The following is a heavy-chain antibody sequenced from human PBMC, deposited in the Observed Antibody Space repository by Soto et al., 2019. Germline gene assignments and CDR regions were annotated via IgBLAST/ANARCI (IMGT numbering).Heavy chain of an antibody. CDR1: GFTFSSFS. CDR2: ISSSSSYI. D-gene: IGHD4-17*01. V-gene: IGHV3-21*01. Sequence: GGSLRHCCAASGFTFSSFSMNWVRQAPGKGLEWVSSISSSSSYIYYADSVKGRFTISRDNAKNSLYLQMNSLRAEDTAVYYCARDRSTLTTPPGPLWYFDL. CDR3: ARDRSTLTTPPGPLWYFDL. J-gene: IGHJ2*01.